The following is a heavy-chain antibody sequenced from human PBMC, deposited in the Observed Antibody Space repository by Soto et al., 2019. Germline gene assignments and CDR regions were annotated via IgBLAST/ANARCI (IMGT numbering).Heavy chain of an antibody. CDR3: ATASPKSIEINY. Sequence: ASVKVSCKVSGYTLTELSMHWVRQAPGKGLEWMGGFDPEDGETIYAQKFQGRVTMTEDTSTDTAYMELSSLRSEDTAVYYCATASPKSIEINYWGQGTLVTVSS. CDR2: FDPEDGET. V-gene: IGHV1-24*01. J-gene: IGHJ4*02. CDR1: GYTLTELS. D-gene: IGHD2-2*01.